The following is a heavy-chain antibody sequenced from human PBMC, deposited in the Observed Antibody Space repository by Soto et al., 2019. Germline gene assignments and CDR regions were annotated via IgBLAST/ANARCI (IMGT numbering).Heavy chain of an antibody. D-gene: IGHD2-15*01. CDR3: TKDLKSGSAATLFDP. CDR2: ISGSGGRT. V-gene: IGHV3-23*01. J-gene: IGHJ5*02. Sequence: EGQLLESGGGLVQPGGSLRLSCAACGFTFTTYAMAWVRQAPGKGLEWVSYISGSGGRTNYADSVKGRFTISRDNSKNTLYLQMSSLRPADTAVYYCTKDLKSGSAATLFDPWGQGTLVTVSS. CDR1: GFTFTTYA.